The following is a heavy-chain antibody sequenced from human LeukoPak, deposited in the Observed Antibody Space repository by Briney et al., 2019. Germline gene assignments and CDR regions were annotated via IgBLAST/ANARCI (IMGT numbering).Heavy chain of an antibody. D-gene: IGHD2/OR15-2a*01. V-gene: IGHV4-59*01. CDR3: ARNEVVLDGAFDT. J-gene: IGHJ3*02. CDR1: GGSISSYY. Sequence: KTSETLSLTCTVSGGSISSYYWSWIRQPPGKGLEWIGYIYYSGSTNYNPPLKSRVTISVDTSKNQFSLKLSSVTAADTAVYYCARNEVVLDGAFDTWGQGTMVTVSS. CDR2: IYYSGST.